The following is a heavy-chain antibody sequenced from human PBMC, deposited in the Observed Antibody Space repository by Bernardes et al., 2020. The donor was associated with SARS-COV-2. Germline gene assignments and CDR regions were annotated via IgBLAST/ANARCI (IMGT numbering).Heavy chain of an antibody. V-gene: IGHV1-2*02. Sequence: ASVKVSCKTSGYTFTDYYLHWVRQAPGQGLEWMGWINPNSGGTNYAYKFQGRVTMTRDTSINTAYMELTWLRSDDTAVYFCAGIGIAAFDIWGQGTMVTVSS. CDR3: AGIGIAAFDI. CDR2: INPNSGGT. J-gene: IGHJ3*02. D-gene: IGHD6-13*01. CDR1: GYTFTDYY.